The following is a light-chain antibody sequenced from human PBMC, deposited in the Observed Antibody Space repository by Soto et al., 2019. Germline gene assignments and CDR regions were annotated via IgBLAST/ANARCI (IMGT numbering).Light chain of an antibody. CDR3: CSYAGNSLWV. CDR2: DVS. J-gene: IGLJ3*02. CDR1: SSDVGGYNY. Sequence: QSALTQPRSVSESPGQSVTISCTGTSSDVGGYNYVSWYQQHPGKAPKLVIYDVSNWPSGVPDRFSGSKSGNTASLTISGLQAEDEADYYCCSYAGNSLWVFGGGTKVTVL. V-gene: IGLV2-11*01.